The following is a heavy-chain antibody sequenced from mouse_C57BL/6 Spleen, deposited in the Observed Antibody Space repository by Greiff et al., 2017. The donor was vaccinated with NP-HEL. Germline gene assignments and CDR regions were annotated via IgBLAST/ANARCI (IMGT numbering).Heavy chain of an antibody. CDR3: ARGRRGGAMDY. J-gene: IGHJ4*01. CDR1: GFTFSDYY. Sequence: EVKLMESEGGLVQPGSSMKLSCTASGFTFSDYYMAWVRQVPEKGLEWVANINYDGSSTYYLDSLKSRFIISRDNAKNILYLQVSSLKSEDTAAYYCARGRRGGAMDYWGQGTSVTVSS. V-gene: IGHV5-16*01. CDR2: INYDGSST.